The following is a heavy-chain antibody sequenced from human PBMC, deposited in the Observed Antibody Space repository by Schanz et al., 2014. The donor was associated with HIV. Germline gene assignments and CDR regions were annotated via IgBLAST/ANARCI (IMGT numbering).Heavy chain of an antibody. CDR2: LWYHGSNI. D-gene: IGHD4-17*01. CDR1: GFKGNNYG. CDR3: VMGTTVGNSFDS. V-gene: IGHV3-33*01. Sequence: VQVVGSGGGGVQPGGALKLSCVASGFKGNNYGMQGGPQPPGKGRGWGAVLWYHGSNIYYADSVKGRFTISRDNSKNTVYLQMNSLRAEDTAVYYCVMGTTVGNSFDSWGQGTLVTVSS. J-gene: IGHJ4*02.